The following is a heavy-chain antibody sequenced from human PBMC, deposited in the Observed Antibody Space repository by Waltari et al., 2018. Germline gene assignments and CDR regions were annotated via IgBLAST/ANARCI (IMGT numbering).Heavy chain of an antibody. V-gene: IGHV3-21*03. CDR2: TTKCNTYI. CDR1: GLTISSVG. CDR3: ARALTTPNDY. D-gene: IGHD4-17*01. Sequence: EVQLVESGGGLVKPGGSLRLSCAASGLTISSVGMSWVRQAPGKGLEWVSSTTKCNTYIYYADSVKGRFTVSIDNAKNSLYLQMNSLRADDTAVYFCARALTTPNDYWGQGTLVTVSS. J-gene: IGHJ4*02.